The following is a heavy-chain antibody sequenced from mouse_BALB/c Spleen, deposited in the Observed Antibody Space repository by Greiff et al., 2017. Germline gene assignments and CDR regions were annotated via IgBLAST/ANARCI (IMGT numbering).Heavy chain of an antibody. Sequence: EVQLQQSGPELVKPGASVKISCKASGYSFTGYYMHWVKQSHVKSLEWIGRINPYNGATSYNQNFKDKASLTVDKSSSTAYMELHSLTSEDSAVYYCARENYGSSSFAYWGQGTLVTVSA. CDR3: ARENYGSSSFAY. CDR1: GYSFTGYY. J-gene: IGHJ3*01. CDR2: INPYNGAT. V-gene: IGHV1-26*01. D-gene: IGHD1-1*01.